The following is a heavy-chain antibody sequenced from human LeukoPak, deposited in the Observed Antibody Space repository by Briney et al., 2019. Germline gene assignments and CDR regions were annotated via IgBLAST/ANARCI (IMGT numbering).Heavy chain of an antibody. V-gene: IGHV1-2*02. CDR2: INPNSGGT. CDR1: GYTFTGYY. J-gene: IGHJ4*02. CDR3: ASSLDIGYSSGWYYFDY. D-gene: IGHD6-19*01. Sequence: ASVKVSCKASGYTFTGYYMHWVRQAPGQGLEWMGWINPNSGGTNYAQKFQGRVTMTRDTSISTAYMELSRLRSDDTAVYYCASSLDIGYSSGWYYFDYWGQGALVTVSS.